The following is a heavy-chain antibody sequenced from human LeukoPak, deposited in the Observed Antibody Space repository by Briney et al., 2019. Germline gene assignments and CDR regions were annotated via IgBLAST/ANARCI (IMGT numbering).Heavy chain of an antibody. CDR1: GGSISSYY. D-gene: IGHD5-12*01. V-gene: IGHV4-59*01. J-gene: IGHJ6*02. CDR2: IYYSGST. Sequence: SETLSLTCTVSGGSISSYYWSWIRQPPGKGLEWIGYIYYSGSTNYNPSLKSRVTISVDTSKNQFSLKLSSVSAAELAMYYLAKGGSAYDSFYYYGMDVWGQGTTVTVSS. CDR3: AKGGSAYDSFYYYGMDV.